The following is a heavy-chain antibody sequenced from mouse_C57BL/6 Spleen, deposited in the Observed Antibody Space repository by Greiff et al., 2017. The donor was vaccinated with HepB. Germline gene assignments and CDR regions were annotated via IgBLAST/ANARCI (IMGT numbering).Heavy chain of an antibody. D-gene: IGHD2-2*01. CDR1: GYSFTRYY. Sequence: QVQLQQSGPELVKPGASVKISCKASGYSFTRYYIHWVKQRPGQGLEWIGWIYPGSGNTKYNEKFKGKATLTADTSSSTAYMQLSSLTSEDSAVYYCARDVYDGYFDYWGQGTTLTVSS. J-gene: IGHJ2*01. CDR2: IYPGSGNT. CDR3: ARDVYDGYFDY. V-gene: IGHV1-66*01.